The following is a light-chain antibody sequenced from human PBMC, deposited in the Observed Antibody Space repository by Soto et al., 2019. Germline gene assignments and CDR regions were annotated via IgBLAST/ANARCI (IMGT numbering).Light chain of an antibody. J-gene: IGKJ5*01. CDR1: ESLNNY. Sequence: DIVLTQSPVILSLSPGERATLSCRASESLNNYLAWYQQKPGQAPRLLIYDAFYRATGIPARFSGSGSGTDFTLTISSLEPEDFAVYYCQQRSNWPVTFGQGTRLEIK. CDR2: DAF. V-gene: IGKV3-11*01. CDR3: QQRSNWPVT.